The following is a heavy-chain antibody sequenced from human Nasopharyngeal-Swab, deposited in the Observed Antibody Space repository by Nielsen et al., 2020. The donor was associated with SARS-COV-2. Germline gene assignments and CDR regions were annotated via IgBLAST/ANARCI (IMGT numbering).Heavy chain of an antibody. CDR2: FDPEDGET. CDR3: ATAPAAADATYYYYGMDV. V-gene: IGHV1-24*01. Sequence: ASVKVSCKVSGYTLTELSMHWVRQAPGKGLEWMGGFDPEDGETIYAQKFQGRVTMTEDTSTDTAYMEPSSLRSEDTAVYYCATAPAAADATYYYYGMDVWGQGTTVTVSS. D-gene: IGHD6-13*01. CDR1: GYTLTELS. J-gene: IGHJ6*02.